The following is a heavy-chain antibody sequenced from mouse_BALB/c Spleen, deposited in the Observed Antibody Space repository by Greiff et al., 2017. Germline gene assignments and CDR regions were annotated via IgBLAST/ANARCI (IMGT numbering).Heavy chain of an antibody. CDR2: ISSGSSTI. CDR1: GFTFSSFG. J-gene: IGHJ3*01. V-gene: IGHV5-17*02. Sequence: EVMLVESGGGLVQPGGSRKLSCAASGFTFSSFGMHWVRQAPEKGLEWVAYISSGSSTIYYADTVKGRFTISRDNPKNTLFLQMTSLRSEDTAMYYCASHYGSSYGFAYWGQGTLVTVSA. CDR3: ASHYGSSYGFAY. D-gene: IGHD1-1*01.